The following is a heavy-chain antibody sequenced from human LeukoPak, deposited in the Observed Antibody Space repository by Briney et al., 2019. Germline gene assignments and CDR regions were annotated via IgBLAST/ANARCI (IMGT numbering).Heavy chain of an antibody. J-gene: IGHJ5*02. CDR3: AINPYCGGDCYLTFDP. D-gene: IGHD2-21*02. CDR1: GFTFSSYG. Sequence: GGSLRLSCAASGFTFSSYGMHWVRQAPGQGLEWMGWINPNSGGTDYAQKLQGRVTMTRDTSISTAYMELSRLRSDDTAVYYCAINPYCGGDCYLTFDPWGQGTLVTVSS. V-gene: IGHV1-2*02. CDR2: INPNSGGT.